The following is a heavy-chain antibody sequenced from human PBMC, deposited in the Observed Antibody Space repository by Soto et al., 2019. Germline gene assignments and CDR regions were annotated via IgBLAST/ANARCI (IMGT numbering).Heavy chain of an antibody. CDR2: ISHDGSTK. D-gene: IGHD6-6*01. Sequence: GGSLRLSCAASGFTFSSYAIHWVCQAPGKGLEWVAVISHDGSTKYYADSVTGRATISTDNSRKTLFFQMNSLRSEYAVVYYWASGSSSMIGGVYYYYAMDVWGQGTTVTVSS. V-gene: IGHV3-30-3*01. CDR3: ASGSSSMIGGVYYYYAMDV. J-gene: IGHJ6*02. CDR1: GFTFSSYA.